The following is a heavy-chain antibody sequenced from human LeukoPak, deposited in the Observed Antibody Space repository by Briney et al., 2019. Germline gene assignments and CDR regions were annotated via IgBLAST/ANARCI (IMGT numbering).Heavy chain of an antibody. J-gene: IGHJ6*03. Sequence: PSETLSLTCAVYGGSFSGYYWSWIRQPPGKGLEWIGEINHSGSTNYNPSLKSRVTISVDTSKNQFSLKLSSVTAADTAVYYCARVKLSLYYYMDVWGKGTTVTVSS. CDR2: INHSGST. V-gene: IGHV4-34*01. CDR3: ARVKLSLYYYMDV. CDR1: GGSFSGYY. D-gene: IGHD1-7*01.